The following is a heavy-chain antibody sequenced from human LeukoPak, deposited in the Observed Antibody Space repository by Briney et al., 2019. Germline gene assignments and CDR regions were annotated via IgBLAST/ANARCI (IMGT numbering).Heavy chain of an antibody. CDR3: ARDPVVVVPAAMRFDS. CDR2: INPNSGGT. CDR1: GYTFTGYY. D-gene: IGHD2-2*01. V-gene: IGHV1-2*02. Sequence: GASVKVSCKASGYTFTGYYMHWVRQAPGQGLEWMGWINPNSGGTNYAQKFQGRVTMTRDTSISTAYMELSRLRSDDTAVYYCARDPVVVVPAAMRFDSWGQGTLVTVSS. J-gene: IGHJ5*01.